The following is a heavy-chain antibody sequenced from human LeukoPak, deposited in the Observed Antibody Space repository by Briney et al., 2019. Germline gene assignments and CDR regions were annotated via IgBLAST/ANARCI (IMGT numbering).Heavy chain of an antibody. CDR3: ARDNARFSAFDI. J-gene: IGHJ3*02. V-gene: IGHV3-21*01. CDR1: GFTFSSYW. D-gene: IGHD2-2*01. CDR2: ISSSSSYI. Sequence: GGSLRLSCAASGFTFSSYWMHWVRHAPGKGLEWVSSISSSSSYIYYADSVKGRFTISRDNAKNSLYLQMNSLRAEDTAVYYCARDNARFSAFDIWGQGTMVTVSS.